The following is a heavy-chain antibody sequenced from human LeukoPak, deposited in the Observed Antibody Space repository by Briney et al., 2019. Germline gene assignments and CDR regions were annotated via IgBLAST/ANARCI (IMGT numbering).Heavy chain of an antibody. CDR1: GYTFSGYY. V-gene: IGHV1-2*06. CDR3: ARGQLLGKFDY. CDR2: INPNSGGP. D-gene: IGHD6-13*01. J-gene: IGHJ4*02. Sequence: ASVKVSCKASGYTFSGYYIHWVRQAPGQGLEWMGRINPNSGGPNYTQKFQGRVTMTRDTSISTAYMELSRLRSDDTAVYYRARGQLLGKFDYWGQGTLVTVSS.